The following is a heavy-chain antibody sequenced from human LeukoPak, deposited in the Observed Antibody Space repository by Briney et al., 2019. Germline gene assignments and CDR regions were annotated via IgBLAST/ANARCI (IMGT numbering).Heavy chain of an antibody. CDR3: ARDHNDGYNFY. CDR2: IKEDGSAK. V-gene: IGHV3-7*01. D-gene: IGHD3-22*01. J-gene: IGHJ4*02. CDR1: GFAFSSDW. Sequence: GGSLRLSXVASGFAFSSDWMTWVRQAPGKGLEWLANIKEDGSAKYYVDSVKGRFIISRDNAKNSLYLQMNSLRVEDTAVYFCARDHNDGYNFYWGQGAVVTVSS.